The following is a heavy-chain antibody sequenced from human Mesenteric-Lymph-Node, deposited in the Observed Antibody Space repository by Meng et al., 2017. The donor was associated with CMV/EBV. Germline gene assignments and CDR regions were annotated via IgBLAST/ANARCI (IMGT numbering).Heavy chain of an antibody. CDR2: ISGSGGRT. D-gene: IGHD2-2*01. V-gene: IGHV3-23*01. J-gene: IGHJ4*02. CDR3: AKDGLPAALILQKYFDY. CDR1: GFTFSSYA. Sequence: GGSLRLSCAASGFTFSSYAMSWVRQAPGKGLEWVSAISGSGGRTYYADSVKGRFTISRDNSKNTLYLQMNSLRAEDTAVYYCAKDGLPAALILQKYFDYWGQGTLVTVSS.